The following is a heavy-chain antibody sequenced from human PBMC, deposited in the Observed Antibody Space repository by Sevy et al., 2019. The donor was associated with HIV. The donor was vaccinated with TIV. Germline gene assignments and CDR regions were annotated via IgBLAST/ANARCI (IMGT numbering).Heavy chain of an antibody. CDR1: GFTFSSYS. Sequence: GGSLRLSCAASGFTFSSYSMNWVRQAPGKGLEWVSSISSSSSYIYYADSVKGRFPISRENAKNSLYLQMNSVRAEDTAVYYWARGTSYYDFWSGYYTGTSWFDPWGQGTLVTVSS. D-gene: IGHD3-3*01. V-gene: IGHV3-21*01. J-gene: IGHJ5*02. CDR2: ISSSSSYI. CDR3: ARGTSYYDFWSGYYTGTSWFDP.